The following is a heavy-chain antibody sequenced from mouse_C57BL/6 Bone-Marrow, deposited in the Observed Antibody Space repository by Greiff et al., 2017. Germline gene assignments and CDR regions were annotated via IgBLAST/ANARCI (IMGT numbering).Heavy chain of an antibody. CDR1: GFTFSSYT. Sequence: EVQVVESGGGLVKPGGSLKLSCAASGFTFSSYTMSWVRQTPEKRLEWVATISGGGGNTYYPDSVKGRLTISRDNAKNTLYLQMSSLRSEDTALYYCARRLLLDYWGQGTTPQGSS. CDR2: ISGGGGNT. D-gene: IGHD2-13*01. CDR3: ARRLLLDY. V-gene: IGHV5-9*01. J-gene: IGHJ2*01.